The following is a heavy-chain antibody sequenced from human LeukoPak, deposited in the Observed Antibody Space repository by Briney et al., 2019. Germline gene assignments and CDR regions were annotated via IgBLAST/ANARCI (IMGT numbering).Heavy chain of an antibody. CDR1: GGSISSYY. V-gene: IGHV4-59*01. D-gene: IGHD6-19*01. Sequence: PSETLSLTCTVSGGSISSYYWSWLRQPPGKRLEWIGYIYYSGSTNYNPSLKSRVTISVDTSKNQFSLKLSSVTAADTAVYYCARGGGYSSGWSKWGQGTLVTVSS. CDR2: IYYSGST. CDR3: ARGGGYSSGWSK. J-gene: IGHJ4*02.